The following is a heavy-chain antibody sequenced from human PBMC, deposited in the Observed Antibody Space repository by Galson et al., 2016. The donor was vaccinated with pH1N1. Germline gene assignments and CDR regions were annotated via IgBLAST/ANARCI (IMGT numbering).Heavy chain of an antibody. J-gene: IGHJ5*02. CDR1: GGSIRSSNW. CDR2: IYQTETT. V-gene: IGHV4-4*02. CDR3: ARDGGDYGGAGQYKYFDT. Sequence: SETLSLTCAVSGGSIRSSNWWSWVRQPPGKGLEWIGEIYQTETTKYNPSLKSRVTLSLDKSKNHFSLNLATVTAADTAVYYCARDGGDYGGAGQYKYFDTRGQGTLVTVSS. D-gene: IGHD4-23*01.